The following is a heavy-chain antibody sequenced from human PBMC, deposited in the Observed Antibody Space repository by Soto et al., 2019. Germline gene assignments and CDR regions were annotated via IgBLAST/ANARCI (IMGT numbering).Heavy chain of an antibody. CDR3: ARHETETPYSTDV. D-gene: IGHD2-15*01. J-gene: IGHJ6*04. CDR1: GGSISSYY. Sequence: SETLSLTCTVSGGSISSYYWSWIRQPPGKGLEWIGYIYYSGSTNYNPSLKSRVTISVDTSKNQFSLKLSSVTAADTAVYYCARHETETPYSTDVWGKGTSVTLSS. V-gene: IGHV4-59*08. CDR2: IYYSGST.